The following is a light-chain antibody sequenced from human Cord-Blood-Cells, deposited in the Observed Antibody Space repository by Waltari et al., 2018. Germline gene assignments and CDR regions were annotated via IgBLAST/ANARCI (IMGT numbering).Light chain of an antibody. J-gene: IGKJ1*01. V-gene: IGKV3-20*01. CDR1: QSVSSSY. CDR3: QQYGSSPRT. Sequence: EIVLTQSPGTLSLSPGERATLSCRASQSVSSSYLAWYQQKPGQAPRLLLSGASSRATGIPDRVRGSGSGTDFTLTISRLEPEDFAVYYCQQYGSSPRTFGQGTKVEIK. CDR2: GAS.